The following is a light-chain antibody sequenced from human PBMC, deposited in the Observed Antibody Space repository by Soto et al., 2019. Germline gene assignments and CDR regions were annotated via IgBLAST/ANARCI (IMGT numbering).Light chain of an antibody. CDR1: QSISSY. CDR3: QQSYSTPVYT. CDR2: AAS. V-gene: IGKV1-39*01. J-gene: IGKJ2*01. Sequence: DIQMTQSPSSLSASVGDRVTITCRASQSISSYLNWYQQKPGKAPKLLIYAASSLQSGVPSRFSGSGSGTDLTLTISSLQPEEFATYYCQQSYSTPVYTFGRRTKLEIK.